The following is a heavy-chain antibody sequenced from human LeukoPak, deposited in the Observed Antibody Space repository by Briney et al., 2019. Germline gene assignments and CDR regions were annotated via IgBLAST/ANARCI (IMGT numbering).Heavy chain of an antibody. Sequence: PSETLSLTCTVSAYSIGSAYYWGWIRQPPGKGLEWIGYIYYSGSTNYNPSLKSRVTISVDTSKNQFSLKLSSVTAADTAVYYCARVLYGNDADAFDIWGQGTMVTVSS. CDR3: ARVLYGNDADAFDI. V-gene: IGHV4-38-2*02. CDR1: AYSIGSAYY. D-gene: IGHD2-8*01. CDR2: IYYSGST. J-gene: IGHJ3*02.